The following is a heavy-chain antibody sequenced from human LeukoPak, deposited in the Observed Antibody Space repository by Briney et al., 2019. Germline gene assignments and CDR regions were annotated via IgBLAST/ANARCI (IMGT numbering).Heavy chain of an antibody. D-gene: IGHD5-24*01. Sequence: EASVKVSCXASGYTFTSYYMHWVRQAPGQGLEWMGIINPSGGSTSYAQKFQGRVTMTRDTSTSTVYMELSSLRSEDTAVYYCAREGEMATDRGWFDPWGQGTLVTVSS. V-gene: IGHV1-46*01. CDR1: GYTFTSYY. CDR2: INPSGGST. CDR3: AREGEMATDRGWFDP. J-gene: IGHJ5*02.